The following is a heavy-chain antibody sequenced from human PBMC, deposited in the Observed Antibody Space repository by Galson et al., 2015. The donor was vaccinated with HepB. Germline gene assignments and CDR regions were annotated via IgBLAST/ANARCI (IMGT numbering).Heavy chain of an antibody. CDR3: TKPGHSGWFSDAFDV. J-gene: IGHJ3*01. CDR1: GFTFSTYT. CDR2: ISFDGNYK. Sequence: SLRLSCAASGFTFSTYTMHWVRQAPGKGLEWVSVISFDGNYKYYTDSVKGRVTVSRDNSKNTLYLQMINLRAEDTALYYCTKPGHSGWFSDAFDVWGQGTMVTVSS. D-gene: IGHD6-19*01. V-gene: IGHV3-30*04.